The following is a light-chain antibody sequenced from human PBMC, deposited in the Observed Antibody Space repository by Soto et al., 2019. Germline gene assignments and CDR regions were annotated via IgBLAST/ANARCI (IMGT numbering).Light chain of an antibody. J-gene: IGLJ3*02. Sequence: QSVLTQSPSASASLGASVKLTCTLSSGHSSYAIAWHQQQPEKGPRYLMKLNSDGSHSKGDGIPDRFSGSSSGAERYLTISSPQSEDEADYYCQTWGTGIRVVGGGTQLTVL. CDR1: SGHSSYA. CDR3: QTWGTGIRV. V-gene: IGLV4-69*01. CDR2: LNSDGSH.